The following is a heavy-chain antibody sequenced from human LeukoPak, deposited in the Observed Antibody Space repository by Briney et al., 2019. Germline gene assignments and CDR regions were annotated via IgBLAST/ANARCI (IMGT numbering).Heavy chain of an antibody. Sequence: PGGSLRLSCAASGFTCSDYSVNWVRQAPGKGLEWVSSIDSTSTYIYYADSVKGRFTIPRDNDKNSLFLQMNSLRAEDTAVYYCTEGSETFAYWGQGNLVPVSS. J-gene: IGHJ4*02. CDR2: IDSTSTYI. CDR3: TEGSETFAY. D-gene: IGHD3-10*01. V-gene: IGHV3-21*01. CDR1: GFTCSDYS.